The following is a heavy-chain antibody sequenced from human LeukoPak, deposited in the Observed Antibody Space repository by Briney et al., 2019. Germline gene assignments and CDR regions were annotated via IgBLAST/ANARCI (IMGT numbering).Heavy chain of an antibody. V-gene: IGHV3-48*03. CDR2: ISSSGSTI. D-gene: IGHD5/OR15-5a*01. J-gene: IGHJ5*02. Sequence: PGGSLRLSCAASGFTFSSYEMNWVRQAPGKGLEWVSYISSSGSTIYYADSVKGRFTISRDNSKNTLYLQMNSLRAEDTAVYYCARESTGGWFDPWGQGTLVTVSS. CDR3: ARESTGGWFDP. CDR1: GFTFSSYE.